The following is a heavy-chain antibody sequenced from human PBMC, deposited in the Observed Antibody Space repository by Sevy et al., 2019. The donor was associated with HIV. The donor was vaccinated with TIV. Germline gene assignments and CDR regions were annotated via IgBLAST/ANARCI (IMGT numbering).Heavy chain of an antibody. J-gene: IGHJ3*02. D-gene: IGHD2-8*01. V-gene: IGHV3-11*01. CDR3: ARSHCTNGVCWVVNAFDI. CDR2: ISSSGSTI. Sequence: GGSLRLSCAASGFTFSDYYMSWIRQAPGKGLEWVSYISSSGSTIYYADSVKGRFTISRDNAKNSLYLQMNSLRAEDTAVYYCARSHCTNGVCWVVNAFDIWGQGTMVTVSS. CDR1: GFTFSDYY.